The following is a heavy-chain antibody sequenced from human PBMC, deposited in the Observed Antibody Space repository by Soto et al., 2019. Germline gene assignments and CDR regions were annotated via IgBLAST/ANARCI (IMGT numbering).Heavy chain of an antibody. CDR3: AKVPRYCSGGSCFGGYFDY. D-gene: IGHD2-15*01. V-gene: IGHV3-23*01. CDR2: ISGSGGST. CDR1: GFTFSSYA. J-gene: IGHJ4*02. Sequence: GGSLRLSCAASGFTFSSYATSWVRQAPGKGLEWVSAISGSGGSTYYADSVKGRFTISRDNSKNTLYLQMNRLKAEDTAVYYFAKVPRYCSGGSCFGGYFDYWGQGTLVTVSS.